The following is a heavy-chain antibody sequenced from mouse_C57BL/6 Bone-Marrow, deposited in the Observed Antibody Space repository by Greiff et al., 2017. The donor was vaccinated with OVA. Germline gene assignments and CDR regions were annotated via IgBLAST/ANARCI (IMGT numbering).Heavy chain of an antibody. CDR2: IWSGGST. CDR3: AKKDLWFAY. CDR1: GFSLTSYC. J-gene: IGHJ3*01. V-gene: IGHV2-5-1*01. Sequence: VQVVESGPSLVQPSQSLSITCTVSGFSLTSYCVHWVRQSPGKGLEWLGVIWSGGSTDYNAAFMSRLSITKDNSKSQVFFKMNSLQADDTAIYYCAKKDLWFAYWGQGTLVTVSA.